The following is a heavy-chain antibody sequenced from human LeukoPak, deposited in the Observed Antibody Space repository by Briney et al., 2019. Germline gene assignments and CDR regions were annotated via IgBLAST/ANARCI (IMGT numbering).Heavy chain of an antibody. Sequence: GGSLRLSWAASGFTFSSYAMNWVRQAPGKGLEWVSCSANGGTTYYTDSVKGRFTISRDSSKNTLHLQMNSLRAEDTALYYCAKGRGGSCYSGVDYWGHGTLVTVSS. CDR2: SANGGTT. CDR1: GFTFSSYA. D-gene: IGHD2-15*01. J-gene: IGHJ4*01. V-gene: IGHV3-23*01. CDR3: AKGRGGSCYSGVDY.